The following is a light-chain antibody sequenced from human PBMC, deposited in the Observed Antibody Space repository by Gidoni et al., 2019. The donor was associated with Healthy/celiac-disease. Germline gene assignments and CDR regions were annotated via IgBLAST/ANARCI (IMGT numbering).Light chain of an antibody. J-gene: IGKJ4*01. Sequence: DIQLTPSPSSLSASSGDRVTITCQASQDISNYLNWYQQNPGKAPKLLIYDASNLETGVPSRFSGSGSGTDFTLTISSLQPEDIATYYCQQYDNLPLTFGGGTKVEIK. CDR3: QQYDNLPLT. CDR2: DAS. V-gene: IGKV1-33*01. CDR1: QDISNY.